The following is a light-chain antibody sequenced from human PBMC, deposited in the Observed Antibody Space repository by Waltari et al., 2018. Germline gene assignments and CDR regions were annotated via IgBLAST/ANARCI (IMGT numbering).Light chain of an antibody. CDR3: QHFYSYPSG. V-gene: IGKV1-13*02. J-gene: IGKJ5*01. CDR2: EAS. Sequence: AIQLTQSPSSLSASVGDRVTMTCRASQAISRSVAWFQQKPGKVPKLLSFEASDLEDGVPSRFSGSGGGTRFTLTISSLQPEDFATYYCQHFYSYPSGFGQGTRLEIK. CDR1: QAISRS.